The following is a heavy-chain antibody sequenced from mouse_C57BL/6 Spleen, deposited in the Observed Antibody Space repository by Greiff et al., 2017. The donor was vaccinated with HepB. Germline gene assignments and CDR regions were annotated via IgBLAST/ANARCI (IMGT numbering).Heavy chain of an antibody. V-gene: IGHV3-6*01. CDR3: ARVGYGSSYDAMDY. CDR1: GYSITSGYY. D-gene: IGHD1-1*01. J-gene: IGHJ4*01. CDR2: ISYDGSN. Sequence: DVQLQESGPGLVKPSQSLSLTCSVTGYSITSGYYWNWIRQFPGNKLEWMGYISYDGSNNYNPSLKNRISITRDTSKNQFFLKLNSVTTEDTATYYCARVGYGSSYDAMDYWGQGTSVTVSS.